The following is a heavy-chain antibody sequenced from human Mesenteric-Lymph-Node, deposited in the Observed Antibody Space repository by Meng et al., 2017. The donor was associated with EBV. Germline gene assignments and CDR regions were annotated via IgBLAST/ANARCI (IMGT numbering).Heavy chain of an antibody. V-gene: IGHV4-30-4*01. J-gene: IGHJ4*02. CDR1: GGSISSGGYY. CDR3: ARGLEVATMSY. Sequence: GHLQESGPGLVKPSQTLSLPCAVSGGSISSGGYYWSWIRQPPGKGLEWIGYIYYSGSTYYNPSLKSRVTISVDTSKNQFSLKLSSVTAADTAVYYCARGLEVATMSYWGQGTLVTVSS. CDR2: IYYSGST. D-gene: IGHD5-12*01.